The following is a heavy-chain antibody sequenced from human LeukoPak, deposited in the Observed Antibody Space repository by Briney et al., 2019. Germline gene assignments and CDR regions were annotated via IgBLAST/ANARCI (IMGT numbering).Heavy chain of an antibody. CDR2: INHIGST. V-gene: IGHV4-34*01. J-gene: IGHJ6*03. CDR1: GGSFSGYY. Sequence: SETLSLTCAVYGGSFSGYYWSWIRQPPGKGLEWIEEINHIGSTNYNPSLKSRVTISVDTSKNQLSFKLSSVTAADTAVYYWARVRRTYYYFMDVWGKGTTVTVSS. CDR3: ARVRRTYYYFMDV.